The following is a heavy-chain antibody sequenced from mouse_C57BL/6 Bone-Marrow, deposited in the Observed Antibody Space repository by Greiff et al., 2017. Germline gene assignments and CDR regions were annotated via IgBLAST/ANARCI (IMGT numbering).Heavy chain of an antibody. D-gene: IGHD1-1*01. CDR2: ISYSGST. CDR1: GYSITSDY. J-gene: IGHJ1*03. Sequence: EVKLMESGPGLAKPSQTLSLTCSVTGYSITSDYWNWIRKFPGNKLEYMGYISYSGSTYYNPSLKSRISITRDTSKNQYYLQLNSVTTEDTATDYCARWGYYGSSYVRYFDVWGTGTTVTVSS. CDR3: ARWGYYGSSYVRYFDV. V-gene: IGHV3-8*01.